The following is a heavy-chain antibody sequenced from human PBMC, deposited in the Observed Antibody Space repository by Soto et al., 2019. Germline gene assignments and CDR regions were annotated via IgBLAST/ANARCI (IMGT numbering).Heavy chain of an antibody. J-gene: IGHJ4*02. V-gene: IGHV1-18*01. CDR1: GYTFTSYG. Sequence: QVQLVQSGAEVKKPGASVKVSCKASGYTFTSYGISWVRQAPGQGLEWMGWISAYNGNTKYAQKLQGRVTMTTDTPTSTAYMEVRSLRSDDTAVYYCARDLGQQLVDYWGQGTLVTVSS. D-gene: IGHD6-13*01. CDR2: ISAYNGNT. CDR3: ARDLGQQLVDY.